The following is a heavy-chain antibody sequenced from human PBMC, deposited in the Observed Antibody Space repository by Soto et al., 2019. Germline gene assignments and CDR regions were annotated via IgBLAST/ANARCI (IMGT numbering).Heavy chain of an antibody. CDR3: ARIAAAGGGFDP. D-gene: IGHD6-25*01. CDR1: GYTFTSYA. J-gene: IGHJ5*02. CDR2: INAGNGNT. Sequence: VASVKVSCKASGYTFTSYAMHWVRQAPGQRLEWMGWINAGNGNTKYSQKFQGRVTITRDTSASTAYMELSSLRSEDTAVYYCARIAAAGGGFDPWGQGTLVTVSS. V-gene: IGHV1-3*01.